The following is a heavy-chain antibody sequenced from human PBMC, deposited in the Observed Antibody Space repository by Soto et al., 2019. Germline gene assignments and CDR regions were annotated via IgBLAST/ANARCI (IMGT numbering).Heavy chain of an antibody. CDR1: GFTFDDYA. CDR3: AKGIGPFRIAAPGYY. J-gene: IGHJ4*02. CDR2: ISWNSGSI. V-gene: IGHV3-9*01. D-gene: IGHD6-6*01. Sequence: PGGSLRLSCAASGFTFDDYAMHWVRQAPGKGLEWVSGISWNSGSIGYADSVKGRFTISRDNAKNSLYLQMNSLRVEDTALYYCAKGIGPFRIAAPGYYWGQGTLVTVSS.